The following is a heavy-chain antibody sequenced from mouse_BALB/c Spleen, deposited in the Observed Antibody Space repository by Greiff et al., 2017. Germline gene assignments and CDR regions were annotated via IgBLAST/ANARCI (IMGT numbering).Heavy chain of an antibody. CDR2: INPNNGGT. Sequence: VQLKQSGPELVKPGASVKISCKTSGYTFTEYTMHWVKQSHGKSLEWIGGINPNNGGTSYNQKFKGKATLTVDKSSSTAYMELRSLTSEDSAVYYCARRGFGGNYVDAMDYWGQGTSVTVSS. D-gene: IGHD2-1*01. J-gene: IGHJ4*01. CDR1: GYTFTEYT. CDR3: ARRGFGGNYVDAMDY. V-gene: IGHV1-18*01.